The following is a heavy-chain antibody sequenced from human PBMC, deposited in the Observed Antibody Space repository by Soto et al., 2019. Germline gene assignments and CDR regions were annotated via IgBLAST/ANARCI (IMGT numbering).Heavy chain of an antibody. CDR3: AAGVRENYGMDV. Sequence: GASVKVSCKASGFTFTSSAVQRVRQARGQRLEWIGWIVVGSGNTNYAQKFQERVTITRDMSTSTAYMELSSLRSEDTAVYYCAAGVRENYGMDVWGQGTTVTVSS. V-gene: IGHV1-58*01. CDR2: IVVGSGNT. J-gene: IGHJ6*02. CDR1: GFTFTSSA.